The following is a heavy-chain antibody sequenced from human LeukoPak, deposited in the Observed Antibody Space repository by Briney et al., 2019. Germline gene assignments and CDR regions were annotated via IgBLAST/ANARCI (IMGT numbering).Heavy chain of an antibody. J-gene: IGHJ4*02. CDR1: GFTFSSYG. Sequence: GGSLRLSCAASGFTFSSYGMHWVRQAPGKGLEWVAVIWYDGSNKYDADSVKGRFTVSRDNSKNTRYLQMNSLRAEETAVYYCAREYIGEMATLNFDYWGQGTLVNVSS. CDR2: IWYDGSNK. CDR3: AREYIGEMATLNFDY. D-gene: IGHD5-24*01. V-gene: IGHV3-33*01.